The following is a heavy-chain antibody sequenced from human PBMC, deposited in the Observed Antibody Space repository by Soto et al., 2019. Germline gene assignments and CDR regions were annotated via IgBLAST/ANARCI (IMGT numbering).Heavy chain of an antibody. CDR3: ARVDCGGQCPCDY. J-gene: IGHJ4*02. V-gene: IGHV3-33*01. Sequence: QVQLVESGGGVVQPGRSLRLSCAASGFTFGTYGMHWVRQAPGKGLEWLAGIWYDGSVKTYVDSVKGRFSISRDNSENAVYLQMTTLRAEDTAVYFCARVDCGGQCPCDYWGQGTLVTVSS. D-gene: IGHD2-21*01. CDR1: GFTFGTYG. CDR2: IWYDGSVK.